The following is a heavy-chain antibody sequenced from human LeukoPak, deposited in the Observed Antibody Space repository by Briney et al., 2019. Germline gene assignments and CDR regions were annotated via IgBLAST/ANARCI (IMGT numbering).Heavy chain of an antibody. CDR1: GCSISSYY. D-gene: IGHD2-8*01. CDR3: ARDGVTQTEGFDP. Sequence: SETLSFTSSVSGCSISSYYWIWIRQPPGKGLEGIVNIYYSGSTNYNPSLKRRVTISVDTSKNQFSLKLSSVTAADTAVYYCARDGVTQTEGFDPWGQGTLVTVSS. V-gene: IGHV4-59*01. J-gene: IGHJ5*02. CDR2: IYYSGST.